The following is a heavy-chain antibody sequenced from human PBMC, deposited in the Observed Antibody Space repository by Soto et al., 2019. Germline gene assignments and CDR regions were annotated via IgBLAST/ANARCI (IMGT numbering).Heavy chain of an antibody. CDR1: GYTFTSYG. CDR3: ARTLDYGGNSVPDY. D-gene: IGHD4-17*01. V-gene: IGHV1-18*04. J-gene: IGHJ4*02. CDR2: ISAYNGNT. Sequence: QLQLLQSGAEVKKPGASVKVSCKASGYTFTSYGITWVRQAPGQGLEWMGWISAYNGNTNYAQNFQGRVTMTTDTSTSTAYMELRTLTSDDTAVYYCARTLDYGGNSVPDYWGQGTLVTVSS.